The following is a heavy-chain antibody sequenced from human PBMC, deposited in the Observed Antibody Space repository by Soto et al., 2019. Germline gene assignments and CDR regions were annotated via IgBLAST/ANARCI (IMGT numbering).Heavy chain of an antibody. D-gene: IGHD4-4*01. Sequence: GGSPRLSCAASGFTFSSYSMNWVRQDTGKGLEWVANINRGSSAIYYADSVKGRFTISRDNAKNSLYLQMNSLRAEDTAVYYCARGDYSNYVLLYYFDYWGQGTLVTVSS. CDR1: GFTFSSYS. J-gene: IGHJ4*02. V-gene: IGHV3-48*04. CDR3: ARGDYSNYVLLYYFDY. CDR2: INRGSSAI.